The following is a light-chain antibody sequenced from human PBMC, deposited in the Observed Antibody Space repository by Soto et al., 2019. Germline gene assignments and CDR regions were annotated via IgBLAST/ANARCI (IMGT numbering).Light chain of an antibody. CDR2: DAS. CDR1: QSISTW. V-gene: IGKV1-33*01. CDR3: QQYDNLIT. Sequence: DIQMTQSPSTLPASVGDRVTITCRANQSISTWLAWYQQKPGKAPKLLIYDASNLETGVPSRFSGSGSGTDFTFTISSLQPEDIATYYCQQYDNLITFGQGTRLEIK. J-gene: IGKJ5*01.